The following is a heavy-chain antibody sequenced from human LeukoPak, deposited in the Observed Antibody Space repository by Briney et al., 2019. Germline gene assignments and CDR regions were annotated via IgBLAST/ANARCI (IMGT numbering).Heavy chain of an antibody. CDR2: IYYSGST. V-gene: IGHV4-59*01. Sequence: SETLSLTCAVYGGSFSGYYWSWIRQSPGKGLEWIGYIYYSGSTNYNPSLKSRVTISVDTSKNQFSLKLSSVTAADTAVYYCARGKDAFDIWGQGTMVTVSS. CDR1: GGSFSGYY. J-gene: IGHJ3*02. D-gene: IGHD3-10*01. CDR3: ARGKDAFDI.